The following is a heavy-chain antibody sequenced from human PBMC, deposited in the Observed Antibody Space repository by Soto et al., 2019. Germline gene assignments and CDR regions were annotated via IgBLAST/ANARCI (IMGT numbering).Heavy chain of an antibody. D-gene: IGHD3-3*01. Sequence: GGSLRLSCAASGFIFNDYEMHWFRQAPGKGLQWVAVIAYDGSGKYYADSVRGRFTISRDKSENFLYLQMNGLRGDDTAIYYCASGAFESVFGVVDSVYHGLDVWGQGTTVTVSS. J-gene: IGHJ6*02. CDR1: GFIFNDYE. CDR3: ASGAFESVFGVVDSVYHGLDV. V-gene: IGHV3-30-3*01. CDR2: IAYDGSGK.